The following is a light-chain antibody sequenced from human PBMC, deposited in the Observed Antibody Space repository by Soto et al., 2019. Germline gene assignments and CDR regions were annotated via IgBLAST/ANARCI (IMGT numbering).Light chain of an antibody. CDR1: QGISSY. Sequence: AIRMTQSPSSFSASTGDRVTITCRASQGISSYLAWYQQKPGKAPKLLIYAASTLQSGVPSRFSGSGSGTDFTLTFCSLQSEDFATYYCQQYYSYPRTFGQGPRVDIK. CDR3: QQYYSYPRT. V-gene: IGKV1-8*01. J-gene: IGKJ1*01. CDR2: AAS.